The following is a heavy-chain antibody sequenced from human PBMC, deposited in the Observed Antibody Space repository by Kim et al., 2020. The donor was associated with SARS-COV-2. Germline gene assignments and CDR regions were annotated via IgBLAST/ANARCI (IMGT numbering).Heavy chain of an antibody. CDR2: INHSGST. D-gene: IGHD2-21*02. J-gene: IGHJ6*02. CDR1: GGSFSGYY. CDR3: ARGAAYCGGDCSTILGYGMDV. V-gene: IGHV4-34*01. Sequence: SETLSLTCAVYGGSFSGYYWSWIRQPPGKGLEWIGEINHSGSTNYNPSLKSRVTISVDTSKNQFSLKLSSVTAADTAVYYCARGAAYCGGDCSTILGYGMDVWGQGTTVTVSS.